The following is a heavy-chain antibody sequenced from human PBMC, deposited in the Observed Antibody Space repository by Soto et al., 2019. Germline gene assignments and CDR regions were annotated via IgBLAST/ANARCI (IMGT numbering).Heavy chain of an antibody. CDR1: GGSISSYY. CDR3: ARGRPDLITIFGVVIIGPFDY. V-gene: IGHV4-59*01. CDR2: IYYSGST. Sequence: PSETLSLTCTVSGGSISSYYWSWIRQPPGKGLEWIGYIYYSGSTNYNPSLKSRVTISVDTSKNQFSLKLSSVTAADTAVYYCARGRPDLITIFGVVIIGPFDYWGRGTLVTVSS. J-gene: IGHJ4*02. D-gene: IGHD3-3*01.